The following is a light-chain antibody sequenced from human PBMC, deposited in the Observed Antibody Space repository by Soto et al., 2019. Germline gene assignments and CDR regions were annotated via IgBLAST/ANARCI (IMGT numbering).Light chain of an antibody. CDR2: DAS. J-gene: IGKJ2*01. Sequence: EIVLTQSPDTLSLSPGEGATLSCRASHDVSVSLVWYRQRPGQSPRLLIHDASNRATGISARFSGSGSGTDFTLPIGSLEPEESELYCCQPRASWPYTSGQGTKVEIK. CDR1: HDVSVS. CDR3: QPRASWPYT. V-gene: IGKV3-11*01.